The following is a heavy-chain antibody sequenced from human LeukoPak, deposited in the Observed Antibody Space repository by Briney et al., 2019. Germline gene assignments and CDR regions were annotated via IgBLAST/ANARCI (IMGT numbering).Heavy chain of an antibody. Sequence: GGSLRLSCAASGFTFSTFDMSWVRQAPGKGLQCVSTIRGAGGTTLFADSVKGRFSISRDNSNNKVFLQMNSLRVEDTAVYYCAKASDFDSSGFPIDVFDFWGQGLLVSVAS. CDR3: AKASDFDSSGFPIDVFDF. CDR1: GFTFSTFD. V-gene: IGHV3-23*01. J-gene: IGHJ4*02. D-gene: IGHD3-22*01. CDR2: IRGAGGTT.